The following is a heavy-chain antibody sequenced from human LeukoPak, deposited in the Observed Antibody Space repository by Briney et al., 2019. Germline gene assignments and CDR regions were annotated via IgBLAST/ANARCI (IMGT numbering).Heavy chain of an antibody. D-gene: IGHD5-18*01. CDR3: ARFNTAMAVDY. CDR1: GGSISSYY. Sequence: SETLSLTCTVSGGSISSYYWSWIRQPPGKGLEWIGYIYSSGSTNYNPSLKSRITISVDTSENQFSLKLSSVTAADTAVYYCARFNTAMAVDYWGQGTLVTVSS. J-gene: IGHJ4*02. CDR2: IYSSGST. V-gene: IGHV4-59*01.